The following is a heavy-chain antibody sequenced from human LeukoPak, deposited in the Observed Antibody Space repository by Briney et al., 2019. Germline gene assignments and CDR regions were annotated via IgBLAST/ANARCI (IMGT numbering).Heavy chain of an antibody. V-gene: IGHV1-46*01. Sequence: ASVKVPCKASGYTFTSYYMHWVRQAPGQGLEWMGIINPSGGSTSYAQKFQGRVTMTRDTSTSTVYMELSSLRSEDTAVYYCAREGVGGSPGYSSGPYGMDVWGKGTTVTVSS. D-gene: IGHD6-19*01. J-gene: IGHJ6*04. CDR2: INPSGGST. CDR1: GYTFTSYY. CDR3: AREGVGGSPGYSSGPYGMDV.